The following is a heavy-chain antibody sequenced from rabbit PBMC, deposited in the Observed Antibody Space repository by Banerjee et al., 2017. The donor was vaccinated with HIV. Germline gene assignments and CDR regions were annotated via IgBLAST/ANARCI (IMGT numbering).Heavy chain of an antibody. V-gene: IGHV1S40*01. CDR1: GFSFSSSYW. D-gene: IGHD6-1*01. J-gene: IGHJ6*01. CDR2: IYAGYSGNT. Sequence: QSLEESGGDLVKPGASLTLTCTASGFSFSSSYWICWVRQAPGKGLEWIACIYAGYSGNTYYASWAKGRFTISKTSSTTVTLQMTSLTVADTATYFCARATYANANYAYAVTRLDLWGPGTLVTVS. CDR3: ARATYANANYAYAVTRLDL.